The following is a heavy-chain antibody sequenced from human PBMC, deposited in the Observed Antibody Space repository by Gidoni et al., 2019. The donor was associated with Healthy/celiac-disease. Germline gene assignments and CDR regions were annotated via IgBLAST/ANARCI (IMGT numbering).Heavy chain of an antibody. CDR3: ARGQGHYGDLDY. D-gene: IGHD4-17*01. CDR2: IYHSGST. J-gene: IGHJ4*02. Sequence: QVQLQESGPGLVKPSETLSLTCTVSGYSISSGYYWGWIRQPPGKGLEWIGSIYHSGSTYYNPSLKSRVTISVDTSKNQFSLKLSSVTAADTAVYYCARGQGHYGDLDYWGQGTLVTVSS. V-gene: IGHV4-38-2*02. CDR1: GYSISSGYY.